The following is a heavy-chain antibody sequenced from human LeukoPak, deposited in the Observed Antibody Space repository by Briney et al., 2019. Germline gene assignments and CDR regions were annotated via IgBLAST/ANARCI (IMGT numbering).Heavy chain of an antibody. Sequence: GGSLRLSCAASGFTFGSCEMNWVRQAPGKGREWVSYISSSGSTIYYADSVKGRFTISRDNAKNSLYLQMNSLRAEDTAVYYCAELGITMIGGVWGKGTTVTISS. D-gene: IGHD3-10*02. V-gene: IGHV3-48*03. CDR3: AELGITMIGGV. CDR2: ISSSGSTI. J-gene: IGHJ6*04. CDR1: GFTFGSCE.